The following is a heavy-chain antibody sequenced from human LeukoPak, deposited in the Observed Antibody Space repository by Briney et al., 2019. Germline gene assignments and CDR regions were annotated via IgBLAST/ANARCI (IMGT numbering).Heavy chain of an antibody. Sequence: GGSLRLSCAASGFTVSSNYLSWVRQAPGKGLEWVSTIYSGGSTYYADSVTGRYTISRDNSKNTLYLQMNSLRAEDTAVYYCARDGAVLTGYYDYWGQGTLVTVSS. CDR1: GFTVSSNY. CDR2: IYSGGST. V-gene: IGHV3-66*01. D-gene: IGHD3-9*01. J-gene: IGHJ4*02. CDR3: ARDGAVLTGYYDY.